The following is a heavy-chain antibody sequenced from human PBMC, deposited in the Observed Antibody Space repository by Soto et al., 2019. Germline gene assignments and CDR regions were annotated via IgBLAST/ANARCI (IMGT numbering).Heavy chain of an antibody. V-gene: IGHV4-59*01. D-gene: IGHD3-10*01. CDR1: GGSISSYY. Sequence: LSLTCTVSGGSISSYYWSWIRQPPGKGLEWIGYIYYSGSTNYNPSLKSRVTISVDTSKNQFSLKLSSVTAADTAVYYCARDLGSGSYPNWFDPWGQGTLVTVSS. CDR3: ARDLGSGSYPNWFDP. CDR2: IYYSGST. J-gene: IGHJ5*02.